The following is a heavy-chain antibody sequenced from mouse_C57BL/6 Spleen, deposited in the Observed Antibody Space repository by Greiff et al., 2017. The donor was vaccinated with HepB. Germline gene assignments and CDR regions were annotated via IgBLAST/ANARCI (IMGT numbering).Heavy chain of an antibody. Sequence: QVQLQQSGPELVKPGASVKISCKASGYAFSSSWMNWVKQRPGKGLEWIGRIYPGDGDTNYNGKFKGKATLTADKSSSTAYMQLSSLTSEDSAVYFCARAEYCDSSGQGTTLTVSS. CDR2: IYPGDGDT. CDR1: GYAFSSSW. J-gene: IGHJ2*01. CDR3: ARAEYCDS. D-gene: IGHD5-2*01. V-gene: IGHV1-82*01.